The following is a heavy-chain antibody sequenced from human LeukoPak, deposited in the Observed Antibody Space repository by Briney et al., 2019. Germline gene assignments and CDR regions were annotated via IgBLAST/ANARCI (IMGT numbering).Heavy chain of an antibody. CDR3: ARGVTTSFDY. CDR2: ISAYHGNI. D-gene: IGHD4-17*01. J-gene: IGHJ4*02. CDR1: GYTFTIYG. Sequence: ASVKVSCKASGYTFTIYGISWVRQAPGQGLEWMGWISAYHGNINYAQKFQGRVTMTTDTSTSTAYMELRSLRSDDTAMYYCARGVTTSFDYWGQGTLVTVSS. V-gene: IGHV1-18*01.